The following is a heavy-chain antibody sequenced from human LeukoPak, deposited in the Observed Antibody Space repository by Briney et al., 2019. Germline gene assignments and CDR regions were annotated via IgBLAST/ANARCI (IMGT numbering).Heavy chain of an antibody. CDR2: MNPNSGNT. CDR3: ARNTRDSSGYYLPYYFDY. Sequence: GASVKVSCKASGYTFTSYDINWVRQATGQGLEWMGWMNPNSGNTGYAQKFQGRVTMTRNTSISTAYMELSSLRSEDTAVYYCARNTRDSSGYYLPYYFDYWGQGTLVTVSS. V-gene: IGHV1-8*01. CDR1: GYTFTSYD. J-gene: IGHJ4*02. D-gene: IGHD3-22*01.